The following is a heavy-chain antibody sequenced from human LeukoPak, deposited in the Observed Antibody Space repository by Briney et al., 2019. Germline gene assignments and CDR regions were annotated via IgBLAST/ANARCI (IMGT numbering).Heavy chain of an antibody. CDR3: ARDRDSSTWYSYFDY. V-gene: IGHV4-30-2*01. D-gene: IGHD6-13*01. CDR1: GGSISSGGYY. CDR2: IYHSGST. Sequence: SETLSLTCTVSGGSISSGGYYWSWIRQPPGKGLEWIGYIYHSGSTYYNTSLKSRVTISVDGSKNQFSLKLSSVTAADTAVYYCARDRDSSTWYSYFDYWGQGTLVTVSS. J-gene: IGHJ4*02.